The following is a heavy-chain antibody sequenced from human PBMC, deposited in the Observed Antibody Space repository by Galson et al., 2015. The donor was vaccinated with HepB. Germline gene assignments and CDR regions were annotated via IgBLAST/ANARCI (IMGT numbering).Heavy chain of an antibody. CDR1: GFTFSSYA. CDR2: ISGGST. Sequence: SLRLSCAASGFTFSSYAMSWVRQAPGKGLEWVSAISGGSTYYADSVKGRFTISRDNSKNTLYLQMNSLRAEDTAVYYCAKSPPGGLGVIRNYFDYWGQGTLVTVSS. V-gene: IGHV3-23*01. J-gene: IGHJ4*02. D-gene: IGHD3-10*01. CDR3: AKSPPGGLGVIRNYFDY.